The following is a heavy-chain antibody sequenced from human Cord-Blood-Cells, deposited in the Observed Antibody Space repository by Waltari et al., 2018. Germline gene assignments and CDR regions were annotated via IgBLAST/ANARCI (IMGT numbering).Heavy chain of an antibody. CDR3: TRHVSSSDYYYYYMDV. CDR2: IRSKANSYAT. Sequence: EVQLVESGGGLVQPGGPLTLSCAASGLTFSGAPMHWVRLASGQGLGWVGRIRSKANSYATAYAASVKGRFTISRDDSKNTAYLQMNSLKTEDTAVYYCTRHVSSSDYYYYYMDVWGKGTTVTVSS. J-gene: IGHJ6*03. V-gene: IGHV3-73*02. CDR1: GLTFSGAP.